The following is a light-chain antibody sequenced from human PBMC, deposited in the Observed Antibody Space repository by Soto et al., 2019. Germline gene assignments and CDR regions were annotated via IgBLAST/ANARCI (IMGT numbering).Light chain of an antibody. CDR3: QQYSGYPLT. J-gene: IGKJ4*01. Sequence: DIQMTQSPSTLSASVGDRVTITCRASQSISGSLAWYQQKPGTVPKLLIYKASGLESGVPSRFSGSGSGTEFTLTISGLQTDDFATYYCQQYSGYPLTFGGGTKVEI. CDR2: KAS. CDR1: QSISGS. V-gene: IGKV1-5*03.